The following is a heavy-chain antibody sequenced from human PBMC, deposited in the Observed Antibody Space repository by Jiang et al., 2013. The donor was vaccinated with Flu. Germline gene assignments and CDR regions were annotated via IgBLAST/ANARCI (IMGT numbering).Heavy chain of an antibody. J-gene: IGHJ4*02. V-gene: IGHV3-33*01. CDR2: IWYDGSNK. Sequence: AVIWYDGSNKYYADSVKGRFTISRDNSKNTLYLQMNSLRAEDTAVYYCARAYDTSGYYPRFDYWGQGTLVTVSS. D-gene: IGHD3-22*01. CDR3: ARAYDTSGYYPRFDY.